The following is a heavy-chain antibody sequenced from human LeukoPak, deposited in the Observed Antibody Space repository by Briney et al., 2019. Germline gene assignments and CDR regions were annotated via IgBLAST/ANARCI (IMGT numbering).Heavy chain of an antibody. J-gene: IGHJ5*02. CDR3: ARTNYGRRWFDP. Sequence: SETLSLTCTVSGGSISSSGYYWVWIRQPPGKGLVRIGSIYHSGSTYYNPSLKSRITISVDTSKNQFSLKLSSVTAADTAVYYCARTNYGRRWFDPWGQGTLVTVSS. D-gene: IGHD1-7*01. V-gene: IGHV4-39*01. CDR1: GGSISSSGYY. CDR2: IYHSGST.